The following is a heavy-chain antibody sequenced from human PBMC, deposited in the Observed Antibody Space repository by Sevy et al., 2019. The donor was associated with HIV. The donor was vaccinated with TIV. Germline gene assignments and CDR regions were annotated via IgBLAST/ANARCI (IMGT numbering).Heavy chain of an antibody. Sequence: GGSLRLSCAASGFTFSKYSMSWIRQTPGKGLEWVSTFSFGCGKINYGTSVKGRLTISRDNSRNTFYLQMNSLRAEDTAIYYCAREGCTKPHDYWGQGTVVTVSS. CDR2: FSFGCGKI. D-gene: IGHD2-8*01. CDR3: AREGCTKPHDY. J-gene: IGHJ4*02. CDR1: GFTFSKYS. V-gene: IGHV3-23*01.